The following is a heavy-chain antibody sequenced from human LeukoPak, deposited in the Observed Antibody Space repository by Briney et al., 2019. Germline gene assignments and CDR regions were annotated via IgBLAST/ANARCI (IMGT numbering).Heavy chain of an antibody. J-gene: IGHJ2*01. D-gene: IGHD4-23*01. CDR3: AGPVVTPGRWYFDL. V-gene: IGHV3-48*01. CDR2: ISSSSSTI. Sequence: GGSLRLSCAASGFTFSSYGMNWVRQAPGKGLEWVSYISSSSSTIYYADSVKGRFTISRDNAKNSLYLQMNSLRAEDTAVYYCAGPVVTPGRWYFDLWGRGTLVTVSS. CDR1: GFTFSSYG.